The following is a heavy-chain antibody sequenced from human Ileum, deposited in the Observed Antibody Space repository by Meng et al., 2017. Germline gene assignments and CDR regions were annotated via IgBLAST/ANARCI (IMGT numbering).Heavy chain of an antibody. J-gene: IGHJ4*02. Sequence: QVQLGGSGGGVVQPGRSLRLSCAASGFTFSSYGMHWVRQAPGKGLEWVAVIWYDGSNKYYADSVKGRFTISRDNSKNTLYLQMNSLRAEDTAVYYCARDGSSSGFDYCGQGTLVTVSS. CDR3: ARDGSSSGFDY. CDR1: GFTFSSYG. D-gene: IGHD6-6*01. CDR2: IWYDGSNK. V-gene: IGHV3-33*01.